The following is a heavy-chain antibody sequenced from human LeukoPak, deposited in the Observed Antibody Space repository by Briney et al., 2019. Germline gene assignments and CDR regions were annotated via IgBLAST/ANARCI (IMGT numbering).Heavy chain of an antibody. D-gene: IGHD3-9*01. CDR2: IYTSGST. Sequence: ASETLSLTCTVSGGSISSGSYYWSWIRQPAGKGLEWIGRIYTSGSTNYNPSLKSRVTISVDTSKNQFSLKLSSVTAADTAVYYCARGIRYFDPMDVWGKGTTVTVSS. CDR1: GGSISSGSYY. J-gene: IGHJ6*03. V-gene: IGHV4-61*02. CDR3: ARGIRYFDPMDV.